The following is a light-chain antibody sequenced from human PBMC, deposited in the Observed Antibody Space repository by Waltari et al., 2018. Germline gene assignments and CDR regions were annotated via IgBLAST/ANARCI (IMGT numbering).Light chain of an antibody. CDR2: AVF. CDR3: QQSYTMPMYT. Sequence: DIQMTQSPSSLSASVGDRVTITCRASQDISNNLNWYQQKPGKAPDLLIFAVFTLQSAVPSRFSGSGSGTEFTLTISSLQPEDSATYYCQQSYTMPMYTFGQGTKLEIK. J-gene: IGKJ2*01. CDR1: QDISNN. V-gene: IGKV1-39*01.